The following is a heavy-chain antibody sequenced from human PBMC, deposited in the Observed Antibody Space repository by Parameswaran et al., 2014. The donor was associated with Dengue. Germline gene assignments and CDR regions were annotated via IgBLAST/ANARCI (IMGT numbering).Heavy chain of an antibody. CDR2: ISHSGTT. Sequence: RWIRQPPGKGLEWIGEISHSGTTNYNLSLKSRVTISVDKSKNILSLQLNSVTAADTAVYYCARALLRAEYHFDSWGQGTLVTVSS. CDR3: ARALLRAEYHFDS. V-gene: IGHV4-4*02. D-gene: IGHD5/OR15-5a*01. J-gene: IGHJ4*02.